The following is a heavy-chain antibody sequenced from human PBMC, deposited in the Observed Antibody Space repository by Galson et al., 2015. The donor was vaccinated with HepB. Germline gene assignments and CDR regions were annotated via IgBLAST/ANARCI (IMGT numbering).Heavy chain of an antibody. CDR1: GFTFSSYA. D-gene: IGHD3-22*01. CDR2: ISGSGGST. Sequence: SLRLSCAASGFTFSSYAMSWVRQAPGKGLEWVSAISGSGGSTYYADSVKGRFTISRDNSKNTLYLQMNSLRAEDTAVYYCAKSGAYDYDSSGYSNYYYYYGMDVWGQGTTVTVSS. CDR3: AKSGAYDYDSSGYSNYYYYYGMDV. J-gene: IGHJ6*02. V-gene: IGHV3-23*01.